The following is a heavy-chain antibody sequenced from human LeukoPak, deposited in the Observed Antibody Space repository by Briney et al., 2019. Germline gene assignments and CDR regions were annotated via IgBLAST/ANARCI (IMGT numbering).Heavy chain of an antibody. V-gene: IGHV3-43D*03. CDR3: ARAHDYDSSGYYYVLNY. J-gene: IGHJ4*02. Sequence: GGSLRLSCAASGFTFDDYAMHWVRQAPGKGLEWVSLISWDGGSTYYADSVKGRFTISRDNSKNSLYLQMNSLRAEGTAVYYCARAHDYDSSGYYYVLNYWGQGTLVTVSS. D-gene: IGHD3-22*01. CDR1: GFTFDDYA. CDR2: ISWDGGST.